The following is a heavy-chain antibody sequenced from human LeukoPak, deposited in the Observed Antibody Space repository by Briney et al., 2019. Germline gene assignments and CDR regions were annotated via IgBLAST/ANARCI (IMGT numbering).Heavy chain of an antibody. CDR2: IIPIFGTA. Sequence: SVKLSCKASGGTFSIYAISWVRQAPGHRLEWMGGIIPIFGTANYAQQFHGRVTITTDESTSTAYMELSSLRSEDTAVYYCATLLTKWEPTDYWGQGTLVTVSS. J-gene: IGHJ4*02. V-gene: IGHV1-69*05. CDR1: GGTFSIYA. D-gene: IGHD1-26*01. CDR3: ATLLTKWEPTDY.